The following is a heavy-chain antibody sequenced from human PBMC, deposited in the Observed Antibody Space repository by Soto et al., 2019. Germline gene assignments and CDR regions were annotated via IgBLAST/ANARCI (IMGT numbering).Heavy chain of an antibody. J-gene: IGHJ4*02. CDR1: GGSIISGGYS. CDR3: ARGNVVAIDY. V-gene: IGHV4-30-2*01. D-gene: IGHD2-21*01. Sequence: SETLSLTCAVSGGSIISGGYSWSWIRQPPGKGLEWIGYIYHSGSTYYNPSLKSRVTISVDRSKNQFSLKLSSVTAADTAVYYCARGNVVAIDYWGQGTQVTVSS. CDR2: IYHSGST.